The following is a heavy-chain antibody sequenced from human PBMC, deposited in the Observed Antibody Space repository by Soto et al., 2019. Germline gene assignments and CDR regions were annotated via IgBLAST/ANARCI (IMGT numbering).Heavy chain of an antibody. Sequence: GGSLRLSCAASGFTLSSYAMSWVRQAPGKGLEWVSAISGSGGSTYYADSVKGRFTISRDNSKNTLYLQMNSLRAEDTAVYYCAKMGPYYDSSGYYAYWGQGTLVTVSS. CDR2: ISGSGGST. V-gene: IGHV3-23*01. CDR3: AKMGPYYDSSGYYAY. CDR1: GFTLSSYA. J-gene: IGHJ4*02. D-gene: IGHD3-22*01.